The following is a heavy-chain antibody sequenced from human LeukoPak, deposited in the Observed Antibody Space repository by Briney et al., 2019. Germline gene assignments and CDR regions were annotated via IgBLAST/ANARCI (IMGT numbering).Heavy chain of an antibody. Sequence: SETLSLTCTVSGGSISSYYGSWIRQPAGKGLEWVGRVFASGSTNYNPSLKSRVTLSVDTSKNQFSLKLRSVTDADTAVYYCVRGIVGTTRHFDLWGQGTLVTVSS. V-gene: IGHV4-4*07. CDR3: VRGIVGTTRHFDL. D-gene: IGHD1-26*01. CDR2: VFASGST. J-gene: IGHJ4*02. CDR1: GGSISSYY.